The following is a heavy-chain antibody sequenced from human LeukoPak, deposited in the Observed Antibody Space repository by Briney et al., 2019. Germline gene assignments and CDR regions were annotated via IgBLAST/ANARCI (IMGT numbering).Heavy chain of an antibody. CDR2: ITNNGGTT. CDR1: GFTFSSYA. V-gene: IGHV3-64D*09. CDR3: VRSHDIVGATYFDC. J-gene: IGHJ4*02. D-gene: IGHD1-26*01. Sequence: GRSLRLSCAASGFTFSSYAVHWVRQAPGKGLEYISSITNNGGTTYYTDSVKGRFTISRDNSKDTLYLQMSSLRAEDTAVYYCVRSHDIVGATYFDCWGQGTLVTVSS.